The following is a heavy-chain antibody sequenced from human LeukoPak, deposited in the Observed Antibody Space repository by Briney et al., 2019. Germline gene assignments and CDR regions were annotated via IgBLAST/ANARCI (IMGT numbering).Heavy chain of an antibody. J-gene: IGHJ4*02. V-gene: IGHV4-59*01. D-gene: IGHD6-13*01. CDR1: GGSISTFY. Sequence: SETLSLTCTVSGGSISTFYWSWIRQSPGERLEWIAYVHYSGSTNYNPSLKSRVTLSMDTSKDQFSLMLSSVTAADTAVYYCARDRWAAPGPHYFDSWGQGTLVTVSS. CDR3: ARDRWAAPGPHYFDS. CDR2: VHYSGST.